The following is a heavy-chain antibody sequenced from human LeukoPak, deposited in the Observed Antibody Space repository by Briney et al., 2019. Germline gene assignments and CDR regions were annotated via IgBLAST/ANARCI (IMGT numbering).Heavy chain of an antibody. Sequence: SQTLSLTCVISGDSVSSNSAAWNWIRQSPSRGLEWLGRTYYKSKWYNDYAVSVKSRITINPDTSKNQFSLQLNSVTPEDTAVYYCARDFVSGSYYMPNWFDPWGQGILVTVSS. CDR2: TYYKSKWYN. V-gene: IGHV6-1*01. CDR3: ARDFVSGSYYMPNWFDP. J-gene: IGHJ5*02. D-gene: IGHD3-10*01. CDR1: GDSVSSNSAA.